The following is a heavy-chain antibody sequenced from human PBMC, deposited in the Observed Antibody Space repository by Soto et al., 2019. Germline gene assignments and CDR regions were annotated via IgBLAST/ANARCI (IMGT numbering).Heavy chain of an antibody. CDR1: GFTFDDYA. CDR2: ISGDGGST. Sequence: GGSLRLPCAASGFTFDDYAMHWVRQAPGKGLEWVSLISGDGGSTYYADSVKGRFTISRDNSKNSLYLQMNSLRTEDTALYYCAKDPYGEVGYYGMDVWGQGTTVTVSS. V-gene: IGHV3-43*02. D-gene: IGHD1-26*01. J-gene: IGHJ6*02. CDR3: AKDPYGEVGYYGMDV.